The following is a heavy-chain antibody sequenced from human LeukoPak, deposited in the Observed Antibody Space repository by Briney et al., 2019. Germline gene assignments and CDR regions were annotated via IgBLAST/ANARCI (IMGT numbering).Heavy chain of an antibody. CDR2: ISSSSSYI. Sequence: GGSLRLSCAASGFTFSSYSMNWVRQAPGKGLEWVSSISSSSSYIYYADSVKGRFTISRDNAKNSLYLQMNSLGAEDTAVYYCARDSVGHYGSGSYRVLPDYWGQGTLVTVSS. J-gene: IGHJ4*02. V-gene: IGHV3-21*01. CDR3: ARDSVGHYGSGSYRVLPDY. CDR1: GFTFSSYS. D-gene: IGHD3-10*01.